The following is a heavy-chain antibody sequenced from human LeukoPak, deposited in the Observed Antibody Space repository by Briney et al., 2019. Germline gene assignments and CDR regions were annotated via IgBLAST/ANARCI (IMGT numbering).Heavy chain of an antibody. D-gene: IGHD6-19*01. CDR1: GYTFTGYY. CDR3: ARIPYSSGWEQFDY. Sequence: ASVKVSCKASGYTFTGYYMHWVRQAPGQGLEWMGWINPNSGGTNYAQKFQGRVTMTRDTSISTAYMELSRLRSDDTAVYYCARIPYSSGWEQFDYWGQGTLVTVSS. J-gene: IGHJ4*02. V-gene: IGHV1-2*02. CDR2: INPNSGGT.